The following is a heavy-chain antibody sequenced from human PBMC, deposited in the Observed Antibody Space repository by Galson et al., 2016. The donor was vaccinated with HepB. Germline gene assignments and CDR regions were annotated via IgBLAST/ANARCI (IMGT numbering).Heavy chain of an antibody. CDR1: GLTVSGDY. J-gene: IGHJ3*02. Sequence: SLRLSCAVSGLTVSGDYMSWVRQAPGEGLVWVSRINNDGSNTTYADSVKGRFTISRDNAKNTLYLQMNSLRAEDTAVYYCARPGYCSGSSCYVPFDIWGQGTMATVSS. D-gene: IGHD2-15*01. V-gene: IGHV3-74*03. CDR2: INNDGSNT. CDR3: ARPGYCSGSSCYVPFDI.